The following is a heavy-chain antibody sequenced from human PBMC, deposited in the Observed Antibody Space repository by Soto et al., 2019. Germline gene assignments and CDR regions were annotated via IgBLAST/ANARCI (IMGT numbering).Heavy chain of an antibody. CDR1: GFTFSSYA. V-gene: IGHV3-30-3*01. D-gene: IGHD3-16*02. CDR2: ISYDGSNK. Sequence: VQLVESGGGVVQPGRSLRLSCAASGFTFSSYAMHWVRQAPGKGLEWVAVISYDGSNKYYADSVKGRFTISRDNSKNTLYLQMNSLRAEDTAVYYCARDRNDYVWGSYLVWGQGTMVTVSS. J-gene: IGHJ3*01. CDR3: ARDRNDYVWGSYLV.